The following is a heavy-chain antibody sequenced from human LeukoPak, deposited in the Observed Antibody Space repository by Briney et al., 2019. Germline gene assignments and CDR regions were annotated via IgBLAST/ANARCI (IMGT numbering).Heavy chain of an antibody. CDR2: IYHRGST. CDR3: ALEGGDAFDI. J-gene: IGHJ3*02. V-gene: IGHV4-38-2*02. D-gene: IGHD3-3*01. Sequence: SETLSLTCTVSDYSISSGYYWGWIRQPPGKGQEWIGSIYHRGSTYYNPSLKSRVTISVDTSKNQFSLRLSSVTAADTAVYYCALEGGDAFDIWGQGTMVTVSS. CDR1: DYSISSGYY.